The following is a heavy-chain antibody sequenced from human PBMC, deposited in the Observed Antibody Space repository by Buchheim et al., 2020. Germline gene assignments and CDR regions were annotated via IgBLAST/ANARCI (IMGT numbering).Heavy chain of an antibody. Sequence: EVQLVESGGGLVQPGGSLRLSCVASGFTFSDHFMDWVRQAPGKGLEWVGRTRNKANSYSTEYAASVKGRFIVSRDDSRNSLDLQMNSLKAEDTAVYYCARDRTGGSFDYWGQG. CDR3: ARDRTGGSFDY. D-gene: IGHD2-8*02. V-gene: IGHV3-72*01. J-gene: IGHJ4*02. CDR1: GFTFSDHF. CDR2: TRNKANSYST.